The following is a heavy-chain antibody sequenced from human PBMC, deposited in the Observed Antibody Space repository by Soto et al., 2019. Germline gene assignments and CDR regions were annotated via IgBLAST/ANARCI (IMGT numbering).Heavy chain of an antibody. CDR3: ASRYGAFFDI. CDR1: GGSISSYY. CDR2: IYYSGGT. J-gene: IGHJ3*02. Sequence: QVQLQESGPGLVKPSETLSLTCTVSGGSISSYYWSWIRQPPGKGLEWIGYIYYSGGTNHNPSLKGRVTISVDTAKNQCPLKLSSVTAADTAVYYCASRYGAFFDIWGQGTMVTVSS. D-gene: IGHD3-16*02. V-gene: IGHV4-59*08.